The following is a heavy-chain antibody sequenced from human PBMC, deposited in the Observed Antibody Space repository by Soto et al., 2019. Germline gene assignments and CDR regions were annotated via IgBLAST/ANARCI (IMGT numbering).Heavy chain of an antibody. CDR3: ARDLCSGGSCYSGPLDY. CDR1: GYTFTSYY. J-gene: IGHJ4*02. V-gene: IGHV1-46*01. Sequence: GASVKVSCKASGYTFTSYYMHWVRQAPGQGREWMGIINPSGGSTSYAQKFQGRVTMTRDTSTSTVYMELSSLRSEDTAVYYCARDLCSGGSCYSGPLDYWGQGTLVTVSS. CDR2: INPSGGST. D-gene: IGHD2-15*01.